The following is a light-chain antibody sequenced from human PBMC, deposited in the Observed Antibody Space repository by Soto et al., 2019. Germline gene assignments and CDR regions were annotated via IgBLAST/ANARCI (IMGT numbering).Light chain of an antibody. Sequence: DIQMTQSPSSLSASVGDRVTITCRASQGISTYLNWYQQKPGKAPKLLIYAASSLQSGVPSRFSGSGSGTEFTPTISSLQPDDVATYYCQQYDSFAVTFGQGTKVDIK. CDR1: QGISTY. CDR2: AAS. V-gene: IGKV1-39*01. CDR3: QQYDSFAVT. J-gene: IGKJ1*01.